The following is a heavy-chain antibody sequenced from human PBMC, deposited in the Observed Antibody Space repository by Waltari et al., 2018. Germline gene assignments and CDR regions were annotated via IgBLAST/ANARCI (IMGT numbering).Heavy chain of an antibody. Sequence: EVQLLESGGGLVQPGGSLRLSCAASGFTFSSYAMRWVRQAPGKGLEWVSVIYSGGSTDYADSVKGRFTISRDNSKNTLYLQMNSLRAEDTAVYYCATPPSSSWYDYYMDVWGKGTTVTVSS. CDR1: GFTFSSYA. D-gene: IGHD6-13*01. J-gene: IGHJ6*03. CDR3: ATPPSSSWYDYYMDV. V-gene: IGHV3-23*03. CDR2: IYSGGST.